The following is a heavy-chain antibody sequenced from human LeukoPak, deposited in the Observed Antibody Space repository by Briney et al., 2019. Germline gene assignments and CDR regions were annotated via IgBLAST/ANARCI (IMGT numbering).Heavy chain of an antibody. CDR3: AKDTSIGRYCTNGVCSPFDY. Sequence: GGSLRLSCAGSGFTFSSYAMSWVRQAPGKGVEWVSAISDTGATTYDAGSVKGRFTISRDNSRSTLYLQMNSLRAEDTALYYCAKDTSIGRYCTNGVCSPFDYWGQGTLVTVSS. V-gene: IGHV3-23*01. CDR2: ISDTGATT. J-gene: IGHJ4*02. CDR1: GFTFSSYA. D-gene: IGHD2-8*01.